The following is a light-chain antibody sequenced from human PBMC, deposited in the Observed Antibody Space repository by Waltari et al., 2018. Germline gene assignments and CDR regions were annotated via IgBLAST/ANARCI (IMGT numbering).Light chain of an antibody. CDR2: YDG. CDR1: SSNIESNA. Sequence: QSVLTQPPSVSEAPRQRVTISCSGSSSNIESNAVNWYHQVPGKSPKLLIYYDGLLASGVSDRFAGSKSGASASLAISGLQSEDEGDYYCSAWDDTLNAVIFGGGTKLTVL. CDR3: SAWDDTLNAVI. V-gene: IGLV1-36*01. J-gene: IGLJ2*01.